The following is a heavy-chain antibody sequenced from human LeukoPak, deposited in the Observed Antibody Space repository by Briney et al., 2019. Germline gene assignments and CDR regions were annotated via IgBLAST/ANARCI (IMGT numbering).Heavy chain of an antibody. J-gene: IGHJ4*02. CDR1: VYTFTDYY. D-gene: IGHD1-26*01. CDR2: INPNTGVT. Sequence: GASVKVSCKASVYTFTDYYIHWVRQAPGQGLEWLGWINPNTGVTHYVQKFQDRVTMTRDRSIRTAYMEVSRLGSDDTAEYYCATMGAKNFDHWGQGTLVTVSS. CDR3: ATMGAKNFDH. V-gene: IGHV1-2*02.